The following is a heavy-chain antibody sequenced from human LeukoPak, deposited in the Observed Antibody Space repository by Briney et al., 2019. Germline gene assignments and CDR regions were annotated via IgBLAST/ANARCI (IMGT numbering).Heavy chain of an antibody. D-gene: IGHD1-26*01. CDR3: AVGSYLGRNFDY. V-gene: IGHV3-21*04. CDR2: ISSSSSYI. CDR1: GFTFSSYI. J-gene: IGHJ4*02. Sequence: PGGSLRLSCAASGFTFSSYIMNWVRQAPGKGLEWVSSISSSSSYIYYADSVKGRFTISRDNSKNTLYLQMNSLRAEDTAVYYSAVGSYLGRNFDYWGQGTLVTVSS.